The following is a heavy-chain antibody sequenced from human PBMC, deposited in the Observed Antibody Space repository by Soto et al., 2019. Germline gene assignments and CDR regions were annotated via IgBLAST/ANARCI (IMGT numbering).Heavy chain of an antibody. CDR2: ISVSGGST. CDR3: AKDLQSGPFDY. J-gene: IGHJ4*02. V-gene: IGHV3-23*01. Sequence: GGSLRLSCAASGFTFSSYAISWVRQAPGKGLEWVSAISVSGGSTYYADSVKGRFTISRDNSKNTLYLQMNSLRAEDTAVYYCAKDLQSGPFDYWGQGTLVTVSS. CDR1: GFTFSSYA. D-gene: IGHD1-1*01.